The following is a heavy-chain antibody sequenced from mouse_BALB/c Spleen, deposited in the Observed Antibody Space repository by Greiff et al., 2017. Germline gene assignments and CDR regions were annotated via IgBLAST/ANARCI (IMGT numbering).Heavy chain of an antibody. V-gene: IGHV6-6*02. D-gene: IGHD2-3*01. CDR1: GFTFSSYW. CDR2: IRLKSDNYAT. Sequence: DVQLQESGGGLVQPGGSMKLSCVASGFTFSSYWMSWVRQSPEKGLEWVAEIRLKSDNYATHYAESVKGKFTISRDDSKSRLYLQMNSLRAEVTGIYYCTIYDGYSHAYWGQGTLVTVSA. CDR3: TIYDGYSHAY. J-gene: IGHJ3*01.